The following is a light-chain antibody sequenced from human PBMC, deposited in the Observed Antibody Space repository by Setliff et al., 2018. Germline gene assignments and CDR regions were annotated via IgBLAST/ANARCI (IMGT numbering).Light chain of an antibody. CDR3: TSYASGSTYVV. CDR2: DVT. J-gene: IGLJ2*01. V-gene: IGLV2-14*03. Sequence: SALAQPASVSWSPGQSITISCTGSSSDIGAFNYVSWYQKNPRQAPKLMIYDVTKRPSGVSDRFSGSKSGNTASLTISGLQAGDEADYFCTSYASGSTYVVFGGGTK. CDR1: SSDIGAFNY.